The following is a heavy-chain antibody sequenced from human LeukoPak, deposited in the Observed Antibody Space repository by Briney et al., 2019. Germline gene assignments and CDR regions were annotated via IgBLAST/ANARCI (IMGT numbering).Heavy chain of an antibody. D-gene: IGHD3-3*01. CDR1: GFIFSNYG. J-gene: IGHJ6*02. CDR2: ISSDGDNT. Sequence: GGSLRLSCSASGFIFSNYGMYWVRQAPGKGLEFVSAISSDGDNTFYADSVKGRFTISRDNAKNSLYLQMNSLRAEDTAVYYCARSGGMWSYYYYGMDVWGQGTTVTVSS. V-gene: IGHV3-64*04. CDR3: ARSGGMWSYYYYGMDV.